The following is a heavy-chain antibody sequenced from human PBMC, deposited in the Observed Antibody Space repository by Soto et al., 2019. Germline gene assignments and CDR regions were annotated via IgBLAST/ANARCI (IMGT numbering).Heavy chain of an antibody. Sequence: QVQLVESGGGVVQPGRSLRLSCAASGFTFSSYAMHWVRQAPGKGLEWVAVISYDGSNKYYADSVKGRFTISRDNSKNTLYVQMNSLRAEDTAVYYCARDPGAPMVRGPPGGYFDYWGQGTLVTVSS. D-gene: IGHD3-10*01. J-gene: IGHJ4*02. CDR2: ISYDGSNK. V-gene: IGHV3-30-3*01. CDR3: ARDPGAPMVRGPPGGYFDY. CDR1: GFTFSSYA.